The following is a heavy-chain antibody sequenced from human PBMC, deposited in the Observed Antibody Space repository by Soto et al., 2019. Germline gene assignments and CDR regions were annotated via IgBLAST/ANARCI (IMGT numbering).Heavy chain of an antibody. CDR3: ARERAQGGITIFGVVIRSGYYFDY. D-gene: IGHD3-3*01. J-gene: IGHJ4*02. Sequence: QVPLVQSGAEVKKPGASVKVSCKASGYTFTSYGITWVRQAPGQGLEWMGWISAYNGNTNYAQKLQGRVTMTTDTSTSTAYMELRSLGSDDTAVYYCARERAQGGITIFGVVIRSGYYFDYWGQGTLVTVSS. V-gene: IGHV1-18*01. CDR2: ISAYNGNT. CDR1: GYTFTSYG.